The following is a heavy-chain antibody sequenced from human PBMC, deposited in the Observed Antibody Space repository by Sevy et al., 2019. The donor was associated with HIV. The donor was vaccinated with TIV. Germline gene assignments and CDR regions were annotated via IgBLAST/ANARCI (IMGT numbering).Heavy chain of an antibody. CDR3: TRVGGLTDYGMDV. CDR1: GGSVSSDTYY. D-gene: IGHD1-26*01. V-gene: IGHV4-61*01. J-gene: IGHJ6*02. CDR2: IYYNVRI. Sequence: SETLSLTCTVSGGSVSSDTYYWTWIRQPPGKGLEFIGYIYYNVRINYNPSLKSRVTISVDTSKNQLSLKVTSVTAADTAVYYCTRVGGLTDYGMDVWGQGTTVTVSS.